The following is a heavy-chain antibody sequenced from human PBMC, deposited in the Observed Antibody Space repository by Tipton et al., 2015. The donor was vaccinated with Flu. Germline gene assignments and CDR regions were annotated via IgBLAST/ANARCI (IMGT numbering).Heavy chain of an antibody. V-gene: IGHV3-48*03. Sequence: SLRLSCAASGFTFNSYEMNWVRQAPGKGLEWVSYISGRGSTIYYADSVKGRFTISRDNAKNSLYLQMNSLRAEDTAVYYCARSTTYTVTPDYWGQGTLVTVSS. CDR2: ISGRGSTI. J-gene: IGHJ4*02. CDR1: GFTFNSYE. CDR3: ARSTTYTVTPDY. D-gene: IGHD4-11*01.